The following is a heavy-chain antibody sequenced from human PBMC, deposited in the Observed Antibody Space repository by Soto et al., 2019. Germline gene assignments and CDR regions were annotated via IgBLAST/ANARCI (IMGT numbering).Heavy chain of an antibody. CDR1: GFTFRNYG. CDR3: AKSRPIFGVVIDRDYYYGMDV. Sequence: PGGSLRLSCAASGFTFRNYGIHWARQAPGKGLEWVAVISYDGSKTYYADSVRGRFTISRDNSKNTLYLQMASLRPEDTAVYYCAKSRPIFGVVIDRDYYYGMDVWGQGTTVTVSS. CDR2: ISYDGSKT. D-gene: IGHD3-3*01. J-gene: IGHJ6*02. V-gene: IGHV3-30*18.